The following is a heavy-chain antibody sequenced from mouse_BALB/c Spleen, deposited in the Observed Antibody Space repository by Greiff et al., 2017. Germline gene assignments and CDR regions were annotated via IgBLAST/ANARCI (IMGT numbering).Heavy chain of an antibody. CDR2: INPNTGGT. V-gene: IGHV1-18*01. D-gene: IGHD1-1*01. Sequence: VQLQQSGPELVKPGASVKIPCKASGYTFTDYNMDWVKQSHGKSLEWIGDINPNTGGTIYNQKFKGKATLTVDKSSSTAYMELRSLTSEDTAVYYCARRDIIRGAMDYWGQGTSVTVSS. CDR3: ARRDIIRGAMDY. CDR1: GYTFTDYN. J-gene: IGHJ4*01.